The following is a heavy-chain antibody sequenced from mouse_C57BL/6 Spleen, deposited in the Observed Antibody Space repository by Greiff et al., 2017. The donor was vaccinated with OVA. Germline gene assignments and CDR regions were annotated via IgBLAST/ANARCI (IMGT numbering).Heavy chain of an antibody. V-gene: IGHV1-15*01. CDR2: IDPETGGT. Sequence: VKLVESGAELVRPGASVTLSCKASGYTFTDYEMHWVKQTPVHGLEWIGAIDPETGGTAYNQKFKGKAILTADKSSSTAYMELRSLTSEDAAVYYCTKGIYYDYDGYWGQGTTLTVSS. D-gene: IGHD2-4*01. J-gene: IGHJ2*01. CDR1: GYTFTDYE. CDR3: TKGIYYDYDGY.